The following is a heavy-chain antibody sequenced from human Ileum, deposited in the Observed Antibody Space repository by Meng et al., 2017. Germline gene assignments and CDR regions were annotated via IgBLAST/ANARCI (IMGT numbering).Heavy chain of an antibody. CDR3: ARRVGATPYAYNWLDP. V-gene: IGHV4-34*01. J-gene: IGHJ5*02. CDR2: IDHSGGT. CDR1: GGSFSGYY. Sequence: QVQLQQWGEGRLKPSETLSLTCGVYGGSFSGYYWSWIRQPPGKGLEWIGEIDHSGGTNYNPSLKNRVTISVDTSNNRFSLKLSSVKAADTALYFCARRVGATPYAYNWLDPWGQGTLVTVSS. D-gene: IGHD1-26*01.